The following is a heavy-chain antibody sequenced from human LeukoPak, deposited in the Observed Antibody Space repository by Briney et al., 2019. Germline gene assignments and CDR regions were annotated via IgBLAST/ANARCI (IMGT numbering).Heavy chain of an antibody. D-gene: IGHD6-6*01. CDR3: AKGYSSSSRGYFDY. CDR2: ISGSGGSI. V-gene: IGHV3-23*01. CDR1: GFTFSSYA. Sequence: GGSLRLSCAASGFTFSSYAMSWVRQTPGKGLEWVSVISGSGGSIYYADSVRGRFTISRDNSKNTLYLQMNSLRAEDTAVYYCAKGYSSSSRGYFDYWGQGTLVTVSS. J-gene: IGHJ4*02.